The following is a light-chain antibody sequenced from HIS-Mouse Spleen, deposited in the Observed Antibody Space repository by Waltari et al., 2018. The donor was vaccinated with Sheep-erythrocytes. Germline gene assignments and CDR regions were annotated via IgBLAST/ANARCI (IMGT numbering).Light chain of an antibody. CDR3: QAWDSSTAV. Sequence: SYELTQPPSVSVSPGQTASITCSGAKWGDNYAYWDQQKPGQSPVLVIYQDSKRPSGIPERFSGSNSGNTATLTISGTQAMDEADYYCQAWDSSTAVFGGGTKLTVL. CDR1: KWGDNY. J-gene: IGLJ2*01. CDR2: QDS. V-gene: IGLV3-1*01.